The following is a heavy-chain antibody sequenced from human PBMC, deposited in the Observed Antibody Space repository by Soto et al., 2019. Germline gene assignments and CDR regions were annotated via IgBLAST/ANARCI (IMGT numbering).Heavy chain of an antibody. J-gene: IGHJ6*02. CDR2: ISSSGSTI. V-gene: IGHV3-48*03. Sequence: GGSLRLSCAASGFTFSSFEMNWVRQAPGKGLEWVSYISSSGSTIYYADSVKGRFTISRDNAKNSLYLQMNSLRAEDTAVYYCTIDALYGMDVWGQGTTVTVSS. CDR3: TIDALYGMDV. CDR1: GFTFSSFE.